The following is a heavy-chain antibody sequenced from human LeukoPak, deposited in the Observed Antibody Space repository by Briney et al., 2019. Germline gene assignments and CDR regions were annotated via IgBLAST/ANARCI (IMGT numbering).Heavy chain of an antibody. J-gene: IGHJ5*02. Sequence: GGSLRLSCAASGFAFRSYSMHWVRQAPGKGLEWVSSISSISSFIYYADSLEGRFTISRDNAQNSLYLQMNSLRAEGTAVYYCARDSEGLYGDFDTVNWFDPWGQGTLVTVSS. CDR2: ISSISSFI. CDR3: ARDSEGLYGDFDTVNWFDP. CDR1: GFAFRSYS. D-gene: IGHD4-17*01. V-gene: IGHV3-21*01.